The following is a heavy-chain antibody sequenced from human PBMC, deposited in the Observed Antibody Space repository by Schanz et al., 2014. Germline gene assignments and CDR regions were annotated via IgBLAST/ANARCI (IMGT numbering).Heavy chain of an antibody. Sequence: DVHLLESGGGLVQPGGSLRLSCAASGFSFSDYYMSWIRQAPGKGLEWVSAISGGGGTTYYTDSVKGRFTISRDNSKNTLYLQLNSLRAEDTAVYYCARDFHGYGPHLDYWGQGSLVTVSS. J-gene: IGHJ4*02. CDR2: ISGGGGTT. CDR3: ARDFHGYGPHLDY. D-gene: IGHD5-12*01. V-gene: IGHV3-23*01. CDR1: GFSFSDYY.